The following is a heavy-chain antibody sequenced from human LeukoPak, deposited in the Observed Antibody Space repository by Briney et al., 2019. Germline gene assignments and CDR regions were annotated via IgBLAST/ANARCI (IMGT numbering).Heavy chain of an antibody. CDR3: ARGGSAWSTLAY. J-gene: IGHJ4*02. V-gene: IGHV1-18*01. D-gene: IGHD6-19*01. CDR1: GYTFISYG. CDR2: ISPYNGST. Sequence: EASVKVSCKASGYTFISYGISWVRQAPGQGLEWMGWISPYNGSTSYAQKVQGRVTLTTDTSTNTAYMELRTLRSDDTAVYYCARGGSAWSTLAYWGQGTLVTVSS.